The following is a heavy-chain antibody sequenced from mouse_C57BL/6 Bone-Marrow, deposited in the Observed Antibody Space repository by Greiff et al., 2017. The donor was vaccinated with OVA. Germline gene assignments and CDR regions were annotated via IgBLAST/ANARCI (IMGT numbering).Heavy chain of an antibody. D-gene: IGHD1-1*01. CDR1: GYTFTDYA. CDR2: ISTYYGDA. J-gene: IGHJ3*01. CDR3: ARPHYYGSIAY. Sequence: VQLQQSGPELVRPGVSVKISCKGSGYTFTDYAMHWVKQSHAKSLEWIGVISTYYGDASYNQKFKDKATMTVDKSSNTAYLQLSSLTSEDTAIYYCARPHYYGSIAYWGQGTLVTVSA. V-gene: IGHV1-67*01.